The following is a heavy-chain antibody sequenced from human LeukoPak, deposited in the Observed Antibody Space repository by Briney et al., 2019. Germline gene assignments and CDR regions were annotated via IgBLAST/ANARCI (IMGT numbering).Heavy chain of an antibody. CDR1: GFTFSIYA. J-gene: IGHJ1*01. Sequence: PGGSLRLSCAASGFTFSIYAMSWVRQAPGKGLEWVSAISGSGAGTHYADSVKGRFTISRDNSKDTLYLQVNSLRAEDTAVYYCAKDLDAAAGARKYFQHWGQGTLVTVSS. CDR2: ISGSGAGT. CDR3: AKDLDAAAGARKYFQH. V-gene: IGHV3-23*01. D-gene: IGHD6-13*01.